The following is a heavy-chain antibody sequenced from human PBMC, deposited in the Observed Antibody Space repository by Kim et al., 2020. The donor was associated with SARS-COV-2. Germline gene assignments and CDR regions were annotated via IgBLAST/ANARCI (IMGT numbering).Heavy chain of an antibody. Sequence: GGSLRLSCAASGFTFSSYAMSWVRQAPGKGLEWVSAISGSGGSTYYADSVKGRFTISRDNSKNTLYLQMNSLRAEDTAVYYCAKDLGSSWFYMADSVGGASLNWGQGTLVTVSS. CDR2: ISGSGGST. CDR1: GFTFSSYA. CDR3: AKDLGSSWFYMADSVGGASLN. V-gene: IGHV3-23*01. D-gene: IGHD6-13*01. J-gene: IGHJ4*02.